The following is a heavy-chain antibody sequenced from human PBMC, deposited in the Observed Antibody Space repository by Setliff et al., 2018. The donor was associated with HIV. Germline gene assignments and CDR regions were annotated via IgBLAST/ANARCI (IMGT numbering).Heavy chain of an antibody. CDR1: GGSFGDQF. CDR3: ARDQSDWFY. J-gene: IGHJ6*02. Sequence: SETLSLTCAVYGGSFGDQFWSWIRQPPGKGLEWIGSIYYSGSTYYNPSLKSRVTISVDTSKSQFSLKLNSVTAADTAVYYCARDQSDWFYWGQGTTVTVSS. CDR2: IYYSGST. V-gene: IGHV4-34*01. D-gene: IGHD3-3*01.